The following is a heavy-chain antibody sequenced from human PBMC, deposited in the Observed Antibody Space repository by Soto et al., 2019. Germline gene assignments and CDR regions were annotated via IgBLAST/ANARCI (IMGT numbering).Heavy chain of an antibody. CDR1: GGTFSSYA. CDR3: TRAGNYRFDY. V-gene: IGHV1-69*06. J-gene: IGHJ4*02. D-gene: IGHD1-7*01. CDR2: IIPIFGTA. Sequence: GASVKVSCKASGGTFSSYAISWVRQAPGQGLEWMGGIIPIFGTANYAQKFQGRVTITADKSTSTAYMELSSLRAEDTAVHYCTRAGNYRFDYWGQGTLVTVSS.